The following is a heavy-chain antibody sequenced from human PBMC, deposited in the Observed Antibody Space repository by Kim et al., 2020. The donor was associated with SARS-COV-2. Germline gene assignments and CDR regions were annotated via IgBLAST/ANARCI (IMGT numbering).Heavy chain of an antibody. CDR2: IYYSGST. CDR3: ARSLYGGNDNWFDP. Sequence: SETLSLTCTVSGGSISSYYWSWIRQPPGKGLEWIGYIYYSGSTNYNPSLKSRVTISVDTSKNQFSLKLSSVTAADTAVYYCARSLYGGNDNWFDPWGQGT. V-gene: IGHV4-59*01. J-gene: IGHJ5*02. CDR1: GGSISSYY. D-gene: IGHD2-15*01.